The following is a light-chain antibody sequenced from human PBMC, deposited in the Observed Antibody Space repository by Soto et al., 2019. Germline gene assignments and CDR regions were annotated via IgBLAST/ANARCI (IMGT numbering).Light chain of an antibody. CDR2: DTF. CDR1: QSVGSH. CDR3: QQRSTWPPEFT. J-gene: IGKJ3*01. V-gene: IGKV3-11*01. Sequence: EIVLTQSPATLSLSPGERATLSCRASQSVGSHLTWYQQKPGQPPRLLIYDTFNRATGIPDRFSGRGSGTDFNLTISSLDPEDFAVYYCQQRSTWPPEFTFGPGTKVDIK.